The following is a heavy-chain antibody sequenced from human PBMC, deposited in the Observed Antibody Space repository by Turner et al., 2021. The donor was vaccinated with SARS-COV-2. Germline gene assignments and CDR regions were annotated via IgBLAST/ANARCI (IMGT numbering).Heavy chain of an antibody. CDR3: ARGDCSGGSCYDLDY. CDR1: GYTFTSYY. J-gene: IGHJ4*02. Sequence: QVQLVQSGAEPKKPGASAKVSCKASGYTFTSYYINWVRQATGQGLEWVGWMNIKSGNTGYAQKFQGRVTMTRNTSISTEYMELSSLRSEDTAVYYCARGDCSGGSCYDLDYWGQGTLVTVSS. CDR2: MNIKSGNT. D-gene: IGHD2-15*01. V-gene: IGHV1-8*01.